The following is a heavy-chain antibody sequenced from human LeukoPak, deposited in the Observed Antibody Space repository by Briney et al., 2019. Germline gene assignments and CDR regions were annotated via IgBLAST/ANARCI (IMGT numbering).Heavy chain of an antibody. CDR3: ARAQNSSGYYPAFDY. D-gene: IGHD3-22*01. Sequence: GGSLRLSCAASGFTFSSYGMSWVRQAPGKGLEWVSAISAGGSSTYYADSVRGRFTISRDNSKNTLYLQMNSLRAEDTAVYYCARAQNSSGYYPAFDYWGQGTLVTVSS. CDR2: ISAGGSST. CDR1: GFTFSSYG. V-gene: IGHV3-23*01. J-gene: IGHJ4*02.